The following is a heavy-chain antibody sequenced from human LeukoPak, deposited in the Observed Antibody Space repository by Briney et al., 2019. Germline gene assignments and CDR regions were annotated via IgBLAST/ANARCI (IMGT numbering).Heavy chain of an antibody. D-gene: IGHD5-18*01. CDR3: ARQSDTSMAFDF. Sequence: KPSETLSLTCTVSGGSISSRSYYWGWIRQPPGKGVEWIGSIYYTGSTYYNPSLKSRVTISVDTSKNQFSLKLSSVTAADTAVYYCARQSDTSMAFDFWGQGALVTVSP. J-gene: IGHJ4*02. V-gene: IGHV4-39*01. CDR1: GGSISSRSYY. CDR2: IYYTGST.